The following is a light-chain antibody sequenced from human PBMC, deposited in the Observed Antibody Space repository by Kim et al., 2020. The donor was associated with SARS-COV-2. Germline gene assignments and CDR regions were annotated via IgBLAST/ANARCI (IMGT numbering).Light chain of an antibody. CDR1: ERVHGAS. Sequence: SPRERAPPSPAAPERVHGASLSWYNQKPGQPPGVLVYVAPRRAPGFPDSFSGSGFGTAFTLTISGLGPEDLALYYCHHYGSSPRAVGEGTQVDIK. CDR3: HHYGSSPRA. CDR2: VAP. J-gene: IGKJ1*01. V-gene: IGKV3-20*01.